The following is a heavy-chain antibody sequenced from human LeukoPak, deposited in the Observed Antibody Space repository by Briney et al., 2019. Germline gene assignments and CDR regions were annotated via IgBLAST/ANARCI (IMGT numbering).Heavy chain of an antibody. V-gene: IGHV4-59*01. CDR3: ARGGQAAQSSSWHFYFDY. CDR2: IYYTGST. D-gene: IGHD6-13*01. CDR1: GGSISSYY. J-gene: IGHJ4*02. Sequence: SETLSLTCTVSGGSISSYYWSWIRQPPGKGLEWIGYIYYTGSTNYNPSLKSRVTISVDTSKNQFSLKLSSVTSADTAVYYCARGGQAAQSSSWHFYFDYWGQGTLVTVSS.